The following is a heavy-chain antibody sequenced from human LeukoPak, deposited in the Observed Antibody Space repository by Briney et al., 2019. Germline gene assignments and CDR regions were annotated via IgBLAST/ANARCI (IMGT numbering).Heavy chain of an antibody. CDR1: GFTFSDYW. CDR3: ARGDWAPFDY. D-gene: IGHD2-21*02. V-gene: IGHV3-7*01. J-gene: IGHJ4*02. Sequence: PGGSLRLSCAASGFTFSDYWMNWVRQAPGKGLEWVANIDQDGGGKYYLDSVKGRFTISRDNAKNFLYLQINSLRAEDTAVYYCARGDWAPFDYWGQGSLLTVSS. CDR2: IDQDGGGK.